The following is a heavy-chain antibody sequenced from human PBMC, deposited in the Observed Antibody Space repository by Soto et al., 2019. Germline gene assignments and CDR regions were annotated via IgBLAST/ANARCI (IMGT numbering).Heavy chain of an antibody. J-gene: IGHJ4*02. CDR1: GVTISSYY. V-gene: IGHV4-59*08. CDR2: IYGSGGT. Sequence: QVPLQESGPGLVEPSETLSLTCTVSGVTISSYYWSWIRQPPGKGPEWIGYIYGSGGTSYNPSLRGQVIISVDTSKNQFSLKLSSVTAAYTAVYYCARQRPDPTAARYFDFWGQGTLVTVSS. D-gene: IGHD6-6*01. CDR3: ARQRPDPTAARYFDF.